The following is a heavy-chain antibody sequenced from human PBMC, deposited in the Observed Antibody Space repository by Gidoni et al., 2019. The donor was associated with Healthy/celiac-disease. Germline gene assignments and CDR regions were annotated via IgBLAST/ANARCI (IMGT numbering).Heavy chain of an antibody. Sequence: QVQLVESGGGLVKPGGSLRLSCAASGFTFRDYYMSWIRQAPGKGLEWVSYISSSGSTIYYADSVKGRFTISRDNAKNSLYLQMNSLRAEDTAVYYCARAKLRYFDWLLYDGFDYWGQGTLVTVSS. CDR3: ARAKLRYFDWLLYDGFDY. D-gene: IGHD3-9*01. J-gene: IGHJ4*02. CDR1: GFTFRDYY. CDR2: ISSSGSTI. V-gene: IGHV3-11*01.